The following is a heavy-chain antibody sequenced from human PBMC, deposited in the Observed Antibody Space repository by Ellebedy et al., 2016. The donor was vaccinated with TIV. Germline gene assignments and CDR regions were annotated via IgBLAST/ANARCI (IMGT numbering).Heavy chain of an antibody. J-gene: IGHJ3*01. Sequence: GGSLRLXCAASRFTFSSYAMSWVRQAPGKGLEWVSIISGSGDITYYADSVKGRFTISRDNPENTVFLQMNSLRVEDTAVYYCAKDREYSSYYYMGDGAFDFWGQGTVVTVSS. CDR2: ISGSGDIT. V-gene: IGHV3-23*01. CDR3: AKDREYSSYYYMGDGAFDF. CDR1: RFTFSSYA. D-gene: IGHD6-6*01.